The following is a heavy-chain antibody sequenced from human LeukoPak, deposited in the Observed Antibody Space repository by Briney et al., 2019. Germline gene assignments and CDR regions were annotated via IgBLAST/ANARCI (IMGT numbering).Heavy chain of an antibody. D-gene: IGHD3-10*01. CDR3: ARSPVGVRKKHDF. Sequence: ASVKVSCKSSGYTFTSYDINWVRPATGQGLEWMGWMNPTSGHTGYAQKFQGRVTMTRDTSISTAYMELNRLTSEDTAVYYCARSPVGVRKKHDFWGQGTLVIVSS. V-gene: IGHV1-8*01. J-gene: IGHJ4*02. CDR2: MNPTSGHT. CDR1: GYTFTSYD.